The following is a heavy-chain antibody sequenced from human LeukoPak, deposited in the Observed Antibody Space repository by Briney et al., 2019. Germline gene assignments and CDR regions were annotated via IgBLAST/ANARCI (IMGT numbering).Heavy chain of an antibody. CDR3: ARDSHDSSGPDY. CDR1: GFIFSSYG. D-gene: IGHD3-22*01. V-gene: IGHV3-48*04. CDR2: ISSSGSTI. J-gene: IGHJ4*02. Sequence: PGRSLRLSCAASGFIFSSYGMHWIRQALGKGLEWVSYISSSGSTIYYADSVKGRFTISRDNAKNSLYLQMNSLRAEDTAVYYCARDSHDSSGPDYWGQGTLVTVSS.